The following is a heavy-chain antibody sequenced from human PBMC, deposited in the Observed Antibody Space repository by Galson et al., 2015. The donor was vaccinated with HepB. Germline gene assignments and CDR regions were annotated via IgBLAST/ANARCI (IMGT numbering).Heavy chain of an antibody. CDR1: GFTLNSYA. CDR2: ISSDGSYK. J-gene: IGHJ4*02. D-gene: IGHD4-23*01. V-gene: IGHV3-30*04. Sequence: SLRLSCAASGFTLNSYAIHWVRQAPGKGLEWVTIISSDGSYKYYAESVEGRFTISRDNSKNTLYLQMSSLRTEDTAIYFCARDGVSRGRWYFDYWGQGTLVAVSS. CDR3: ARDGVSRGRWYFDY.